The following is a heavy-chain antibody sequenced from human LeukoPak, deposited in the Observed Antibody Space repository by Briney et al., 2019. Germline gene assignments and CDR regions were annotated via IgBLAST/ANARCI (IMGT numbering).Heavy chain of an antibody. CDR1: GGSIRSGDYY. D-gene: IGHD2-2*01. Sequence: SETLSLTCTVSGGSIRSGDYYWSWIRQPPGKGLEWIGYIYYSGSTYYNPSLKSRVTISVDTSKNQFSLKLSSVTAADTAVYYCARIYQREGGPFDYWGQGTLVTVSS. CDR3: ARIYQREGGPFDY. V-gene: IGHV4-30-4*01. J-gene: IGHJ4*02. CDR2: IYYSGST.